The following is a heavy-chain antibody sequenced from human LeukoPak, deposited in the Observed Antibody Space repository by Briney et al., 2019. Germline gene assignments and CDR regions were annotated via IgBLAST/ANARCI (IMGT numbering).Heavy chain of an antibody. Sequence: GESLKISCKGSGYSFTSYWIGWVRQMPGKGLEWMGIIYPGDSDTRYSPSFQGQVTISADKSISTAYLQWSRLKASDTAMYYCARQTYYYDSSGYSDDAFDIWGQGTMVTVSS. CDR1: GYSFTSYW. CDR3: ARQTYYYDSSGYSDDAFDI. V-gene: IGHV5-51*01. D-gene: IGHD3-22*01. J-gene: IGHJ3*02. CDR2: IYPGDSDT.